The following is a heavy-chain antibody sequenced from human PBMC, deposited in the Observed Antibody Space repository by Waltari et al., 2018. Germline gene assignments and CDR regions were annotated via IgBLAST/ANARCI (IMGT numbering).Heavy chain of an antibody. J-gene: IGHJ4*02. CDR3: AKDRGYFDWLILDY. V-gene: IGHV3-23*04. Sequence: EVQLVESGVGLVQPGGSLRLSLASSGFTLGCYAICWVREAPGEGLEWVSSNSAGGGTTYYADSVKGRFTISRDNSKNTLYLQMNSLSADDTAVYYCAKDRGYFDWLILDYWGQGTLVTVSS. CDR1: GFTLGCYA. CDR2: NSAGGGTT. D-gene: IGHD3-9*01.